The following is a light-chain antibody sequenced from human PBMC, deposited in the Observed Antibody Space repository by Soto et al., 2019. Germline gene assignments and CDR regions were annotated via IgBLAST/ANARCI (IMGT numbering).Light chain of an antibody. CDR3: QQYGSSPRT. CDR1: QSVIRY. J-gene: IGKJ1*01. CDR2: DAS. Sequence: EIVLTQSPATLSLSPGERATLSCRASQSVIRYLAWYQQRPGQAPRLLIYDASYRATGIPARFSGSGSGTDFTLIISRLEPEDFAMYYCQQYGSSPRTFGQGTKVDIK. V-gene: IGKV3-20*01.